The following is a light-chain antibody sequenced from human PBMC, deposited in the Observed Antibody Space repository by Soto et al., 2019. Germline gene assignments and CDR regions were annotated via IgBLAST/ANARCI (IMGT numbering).Light chain of an antibody. Sequence: DIVLTQSPAYLSLSPGERVTLSCRASQSVTSYLAWYQQKPGQTPRLLIYDAFNRATGIPDRFSGSGSGTDFTLTISSLEPEDSAVYYCQQRSNWPPEFTFGQVTRVEIK. CDR3: QQRSNWPPEFT. CDR2: DAF. V-gene: IGKV3-11*01. J-gene: IGKJ2*01. CDR1: QSVTSY.